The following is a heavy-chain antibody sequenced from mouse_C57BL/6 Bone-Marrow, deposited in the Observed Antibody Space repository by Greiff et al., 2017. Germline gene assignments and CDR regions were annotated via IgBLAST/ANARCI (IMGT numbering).Heavy chain of an antibody. CDR1: GYTFTDYN. CDR3: ARWYYGSSYAMDD. V-gene: IGHV1-18*01. Sequence: VQLQQSGPELVKPGASVKIPCKASGYTFTDYNMDWVKRSHGKSLEWIGDINPNNGGTIYNQKFKGKATLTVDKSSSTAYMELRSLTSEDTAVYYCARWYYGSSYAMDDWGQGTSVTVSS. D-gene: IGHD1-1*01. CDR2: INPNNGGT. J-gene: IGHJ4*01.